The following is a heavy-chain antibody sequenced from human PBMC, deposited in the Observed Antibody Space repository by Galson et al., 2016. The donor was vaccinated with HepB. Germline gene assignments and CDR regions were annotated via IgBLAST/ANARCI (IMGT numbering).Heavy chain of an antibody. V-gene: IGHV3-23*01. J-gene: IGHJ4*02. CDR1: GFTFSSYY. CDR3: TFESTQSSMAGNY. CDR2: ISGSGSNT. Sequence: SLRLSCAASGFTFSSYYMHWVRQAPGKGLEWVSAISGSGSNTYYADSVKGRSAISRDNSKNTLYLQMNSLGAEDAAVYYCTFESTQSSMAGNYWGQGTLVTVSS. D-gene: IGHD6-19*01.